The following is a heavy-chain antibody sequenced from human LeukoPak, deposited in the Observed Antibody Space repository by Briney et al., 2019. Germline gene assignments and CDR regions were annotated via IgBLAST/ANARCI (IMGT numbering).Heavy chain of an antibody. V-gene: IGHV1-24*01. Sequence: ASVKVSCKASGGTFSSYAISWVRQAPGKGLEWMGGFDPEDGETIYAQKFQGRVTMTEDTSTDTAYMELSSLRSEDTAVYYCATWYCSSTSHCDHYYYYYGMDVWGQGTTVTVSS. CDR2: FDPEDGET. J-gene: IGHJ6*02. CDR1: GGTFSSYA. D-gene: IGHD2-2*01. CDR3: ATWYCSSTSHCDHYYYYYGMDV.